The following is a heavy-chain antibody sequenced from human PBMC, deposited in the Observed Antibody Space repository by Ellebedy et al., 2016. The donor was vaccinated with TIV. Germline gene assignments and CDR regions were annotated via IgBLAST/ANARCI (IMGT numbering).Heavy chain of an antibody. J-gene: IGHJ4*02. CDR1: GGSFSGYY. Sequence: GSLRLSXAVYGGSFSGYYWSWIRQPPGKGLEWIGEINHSGSTNYNPSLKSRVTISVDTSKNQFSLKLSSVTAADTAVYYCATHYDILTGYPYYFDYWGQGTLVTVSS. CDR3: ATHYDILTGYPYYFDY. D-gene: IGHD3-9*01. CDR2: INHSGST. V-gene: IGHV4-34*01.